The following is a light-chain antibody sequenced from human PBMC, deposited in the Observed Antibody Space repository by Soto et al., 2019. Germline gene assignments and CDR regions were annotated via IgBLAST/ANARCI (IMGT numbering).Light chain of an antibody. J-gene: IGKJ1*01. CDR1: QDIINY. V-gene: IGKV1-9*01. CDR2: GAF. Sequence: IQLNQSPSFLSATIGERVTIMCGASQDIINYLAWYQQKPGKAPKLLIFGAFTLQSGVPSRFSGSGSGTEFTLTISSLQPEDVAIYYCQHLNSYSWTFAQGSKVDIK. CDR3: QHLNSYSWT.